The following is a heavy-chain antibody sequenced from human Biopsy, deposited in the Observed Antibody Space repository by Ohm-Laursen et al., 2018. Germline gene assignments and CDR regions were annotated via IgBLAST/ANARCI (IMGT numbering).Heavy chain of an antibody. CDR3: TRATNSTGWPYYYFYGMDI. V-gene: IGHV4-59*01. Sequence: TLSLTCSVSGGPISSNYWSWIRQTPGKGLEWIGYVYYSGTTTYNPSLRSRVTISVDTSMNQISLRLQSVTAADTAIYYCTRATNSTGWPYYYFYGMDIWGQGTTVTVSS. D-gene: IGHD2/OR15-2a*01. J-gene: IGHJ6*02. CDR1: GGPISSNY. CDR2: VYYSGTT.